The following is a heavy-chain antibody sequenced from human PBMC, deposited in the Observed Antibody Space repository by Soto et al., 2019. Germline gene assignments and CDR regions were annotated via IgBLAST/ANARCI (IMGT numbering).Heavy chain of an antibody. D-gene: IGHD3-16*01. CDR3: ASLGERGSYFDY. Sequence: EVHLVQSGVEVKKPGESLKISCRASGYTLFNYWIAWVRQVPGKGLEWMGIIYLGDSDTRYSPSFEGHVTISADKSIGTAYVQWSSMKASDTANYYCASLGERGSYFDYWGQGTMVTVSS. CDR1: GYTLFNYW. V-gene: IGHV5-51*03. CDR2: IYLGDSDT. J-gene: IGHJ4*02.